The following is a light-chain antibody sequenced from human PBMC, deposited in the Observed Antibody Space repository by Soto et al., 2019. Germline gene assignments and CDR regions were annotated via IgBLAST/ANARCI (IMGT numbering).Light chain of an antibody. CDR2: STN. CDR1: TGAVTSGYY. J-gene: IGLJ2*01. CDR3: LLYYGGQVGV. V-gene: IGLV7-43*01. Sequence: QAVVTQEPSLTVSPGGTVTLTCATSTGAVTSGYYPNWFQQKPGQAPRALIYSTNNKYSWTPARFSGSLLGGKAALTLSGVQPEDEADYCCLLYYGGQVGVFGGGTKVTVL.